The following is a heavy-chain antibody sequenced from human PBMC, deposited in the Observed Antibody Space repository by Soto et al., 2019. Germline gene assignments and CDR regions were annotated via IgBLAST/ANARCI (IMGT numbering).Heavy chain of an antibody. Sequence: PSQTLTLTCASAGDSVSINTASWKCIGQSPSRFLEWLGRTYFRSKWYNDYAVSVKSRIIINPDTSNNQFSLQLNSVTPEDTAVYFCAKGDNLGPKTGYAFDPWGQGIMVTVSS. CDR2: TYFRSKWYN. CDR1: GDSVSINTAS. D-gene: IGHD5-12*01. J-gene: IGHJ5*02. V-gene: IGHV6-1*01. CDR3: AKGDNLGPKTGYAFDP.